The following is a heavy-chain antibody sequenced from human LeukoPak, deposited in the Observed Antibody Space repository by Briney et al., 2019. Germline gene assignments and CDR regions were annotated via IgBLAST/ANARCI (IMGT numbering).Heavy chain of an antibody. CDR3: ARRYSSSWYGKNWFDP. V-gene: IGHV4-39*01. Sequence: SETLSLTCTVSGGSISSSSYYWGWIRQPPGKGLEWIGSIYYSGSTYYNPSLKSRVTISVDTSKNQFSLKLSSVTAADTAVYYCARRYSSSWYGKNWFDPWGQGTLVTVSS. CDR1: GGSISSSSYY. D-gene: IGHD6-13*01. CDR2: IYYSGST. J-gene: IGHJ5*02.